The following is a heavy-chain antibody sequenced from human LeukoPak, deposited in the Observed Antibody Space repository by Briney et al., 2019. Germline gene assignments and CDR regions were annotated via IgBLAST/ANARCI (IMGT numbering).Heavy chain of an antibody. V-gene: IGHV3-48*03. CDR3: ARDLGGGYCSGGSCPNWYFDL. D-gene: IGHD2-15*01. J-gene: IGHJ2*01. CDR1: GFTFSDYE. CDR2: ISISGTTI. Sequence: PGGSLRLSCAASGFTFSDYEMNWVRQAPGKGLEWLSHISISGTTIHYADSVKGRFTISRDNAKNSVYLQMNSLRAEDTAVYYCARDLGGGYCSGGSCPNWYFDLWGRGTLVTVSS.